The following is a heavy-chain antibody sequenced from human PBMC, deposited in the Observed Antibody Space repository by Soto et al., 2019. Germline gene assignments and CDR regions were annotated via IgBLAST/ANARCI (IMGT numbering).Heavy chain of an antibody. CDR1: GGTFSSYA. J-gene: IGHJ6*02. Sequence: QVQLVQSGAEVKKPGSSVKVSCKASGGTFSSYAISWVRQAPGQGLEWMGGIIPIFGTANYAQKFQGRVTITAEKSPSTAYMELSSLRSEDTAVYYCARDRPLKRGVIVARPGGGMDVWGQGTTVTVSS. V-gene: IGHV1-69*06. D-gene: IGHD5-12*01. CDR2: IIPIFGTA. CDR3: ARDRPLKRGVIVARPGGGMDV.